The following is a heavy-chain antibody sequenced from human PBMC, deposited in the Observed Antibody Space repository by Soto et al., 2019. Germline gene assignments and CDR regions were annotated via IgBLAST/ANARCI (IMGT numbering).Heavy chain of an antibody. CDR3: ARDVSPGSSSLYLDAFDI. CDR2: IWYDGSNK. CDR1: GFTFSSYG. Sequence: GGSLRLSCAASGFTFSSYGMHWVRQAPGKGLEWVAVIWYDGSNKYYADSVKGRFTISRDNSKNTLYLQMNSLRAEDTAVYYCARDVSPGSSSLYLDAFDIWGQGTMVTVSS. D-gene: IGHD6-13*01. J-gene: IGHJ3*02. V-gene: IGHV3-33*01.